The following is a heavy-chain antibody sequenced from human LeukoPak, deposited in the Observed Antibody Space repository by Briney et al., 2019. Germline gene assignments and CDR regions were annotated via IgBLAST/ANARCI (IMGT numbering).Heavy chain of an antibody. CDR1: GYTLTELS. CDR3: ATAPCSGGSCNLDFDY. CDR2: FDPEDGET. Sequence: ASVKVSCKVSGYTLTELSMHWVRQAPGKGLEWMGGFDPEDGETIYAQQFQGRGTMTEDTSTDTAYMELSSLRSEDTAVYYCATAPCSGGSCNLDFDYWGQGTLVTVSS. V-gene: IGHV1-24*01. D-gene: IGHD2-15*01. J-gene: IGHJ4*02.